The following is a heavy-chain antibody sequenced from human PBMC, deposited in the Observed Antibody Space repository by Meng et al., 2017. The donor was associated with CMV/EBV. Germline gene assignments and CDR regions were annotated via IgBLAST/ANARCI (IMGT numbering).Heavy chain of an antibody. Sequence: YSISSSNWWGWIRQPPGKGLEWIGYIYYSGSTCYNPSLKSRVTMSVDTSKNQFSLKLSSVTAVDTAVYYCARLGSSSSWVLGWFDPWGQGTLVTVSS. D-gene: IGHD6-6*01. V-gene: IGHV4-28*01. CDR3: ARLGSSSSWVLGWFDP. CDR2: IYYSGST. CDR1: YSISSSNW. J-gene: IGHJ5*02.